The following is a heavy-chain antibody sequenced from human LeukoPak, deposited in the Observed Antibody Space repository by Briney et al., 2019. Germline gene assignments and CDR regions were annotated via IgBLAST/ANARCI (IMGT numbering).Heavy chain of an antibody. CDR2: TSGSGGST. J-gene: IGHJ4*02. CDR1: GFTFSSYA. CDR3: ASLGYCSSTSCYRVLYY. V-gene: IGHV3-23*01. Sequence: GGSLRLSCAASGFTFSSYAMSWVRQAPGKGLEWVSATSGSGGSTYYADSVKGRFTISRDNSKNTLYLQMNSLRAEDTAVYYCASLGYCSSTSCYRVLYYWGQGTLVTVSS. D-gene: IGHD2-2*01.